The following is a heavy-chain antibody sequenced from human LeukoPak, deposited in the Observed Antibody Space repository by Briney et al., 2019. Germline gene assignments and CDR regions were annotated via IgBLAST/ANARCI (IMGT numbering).Heavy chain of an antibody. Sequence: AASVKVSCKASGGTFSSYAISWVRQAPGQGLEWMGGIIPIFGTANYAQKFQGRVTITADESTSTAYMELSSLRSEDTAVYYCARDAYCSSTSCYDGSWFDPWGQGTLVTVSS. D-gene: IGHD2-2*01. CDR3: ARDAYCSSTSCYDGSWFDP. J-gene: IGHJ5*02. V-gene: IGHV1-69*13. CDR2: IIPIFGTA. CDR1: GGTFSSYA.